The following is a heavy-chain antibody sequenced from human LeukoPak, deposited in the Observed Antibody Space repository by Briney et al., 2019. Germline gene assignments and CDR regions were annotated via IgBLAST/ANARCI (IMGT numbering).Heavy chain of an antibody. CDR1: GFIFSDYY. Sequence: PGGSLRLSCAASGFIFSDYYMTWSRQAPGKGLEWVSYISSSGSTIYYADSVKGRFTISRDNAKNSLYLQMNSLRAEDTAVYYCARVMQGAAAGSPYFDYWGQGTLVTVSS. V-gene: IGHV3-11*04. CDR2: ISSSGSTI. J-gene: IGHJ4*02. D-gene: IGHD6-13*01. CDR3: ARVMQGAAAGSPYFDY.